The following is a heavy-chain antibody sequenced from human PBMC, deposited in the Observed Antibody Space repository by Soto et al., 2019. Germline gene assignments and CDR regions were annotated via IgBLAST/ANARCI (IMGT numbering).Heavy chain of an antibody. CDR1: GFIFSGYS. V-gene: IGHV3-21*01. CDR2: ISTTSTYI. CDR3: AKDKELAFDY. J-gene: IGHJ4*02. Sequence: GGSLRLSCAGSGFIFSGYSMNWVRQAPGKGLEWVSSISTTSTYIYYADSVKGRFTVSRDNAKNSLYLQMTGLRPEDTAMYYCAKDKELAFDYWGQGTLVTVSS. D-gene: IGHD1-26*01.